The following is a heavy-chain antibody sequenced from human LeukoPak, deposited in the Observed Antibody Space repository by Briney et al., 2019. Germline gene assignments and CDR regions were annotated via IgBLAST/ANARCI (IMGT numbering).Heavy chain of an antibody. Sequence: ETLSLTCTVSGGSISSISYYWGWVRQPPGKGLEWVSSIFPSGGEIHYADSVRGRFTISRDNSKSTLSLQMNSLRAEDTAIYYCATYRQVLLPFESWGQGTLVTVSS. V-gene: IGHV3-23*01. CDR3: ATYRQVLLPFES. CDR2: IFPSGGEI. J-gene: IGHJ4*02. CDR1: GGSISSISYY. D-gene: IGHD2-8*02.